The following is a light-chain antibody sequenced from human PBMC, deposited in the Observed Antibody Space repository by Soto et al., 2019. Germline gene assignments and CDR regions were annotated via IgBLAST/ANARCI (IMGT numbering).Light chain of an antibody. CDR1: QSVSSY. CDR2: DAS. V-gene: IGKV3-11*01. J-gene: IGKJ4*01. CDR3: PQRSTWPPVT. Sequence: EIVLTQSPATLSLSPGERATLSCRASQSVSSYLAWYQQKPGQAPRLLIYDASNRATGIPARFSGSGSGTDFTLTISSLEPEDFAIYYCPQRSTWPPVTFGGGTKVEIK.